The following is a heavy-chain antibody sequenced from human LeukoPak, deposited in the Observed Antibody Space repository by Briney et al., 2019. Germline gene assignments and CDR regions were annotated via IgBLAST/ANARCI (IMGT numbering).Heavy chain of an antibody. J-gene: IGHJ4*02. CDR2: INHSGST. CDR1: GGSFSGYY. Sequence: SETLSLTCAVYGGSFSGYYWSWIRQPPGKGLEWIGEINHSGSTNYNPSLKSRVTISVDTSKNQFSLKLSSVTAADTAVYYCARGTTVITQFDYWGQGTLVTVSS. CDR3: ARGTTVITQFDY. V-gene: IGHV4-34*01. D-gene: IGHD4-23*01.